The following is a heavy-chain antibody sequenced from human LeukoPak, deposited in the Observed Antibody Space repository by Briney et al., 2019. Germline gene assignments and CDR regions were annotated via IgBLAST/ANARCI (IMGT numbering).Heavy chain of an antibody. CDR1: GYTFTSYG. V-gene: IGHV1-18*01. J-gene: IGHJ6*02. CDR2: ISAYNGNT. Sequence: ASVKVSCKASGYTFTSYGSSWVRQAPGQGLEWMGWISAYNGNTNYAQKLQGRVTMTTDTSTSTAYMELRSLRSDDTAVYYCARGAYYDFWSGYYSTYYGMDVWGQGTTVTVSS. CDR3: ARGAYYDFWSGYYSTYYGMDV. D-gene: IGHD3-3*01.